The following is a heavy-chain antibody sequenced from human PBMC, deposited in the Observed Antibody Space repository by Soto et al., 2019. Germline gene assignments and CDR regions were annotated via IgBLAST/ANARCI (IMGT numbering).Heavy chain of an antibody. J-gene: IGHJ4*02. Sequence: GGSLRLSCSVSGFTFSNYAMHWVRQAPGKGLEYVSGITSDGDSTWHADSVKDRFTISRDNSKNTVYFQMTSLRADDTAVYYCVKLTNTYYDFWGQGTLVTVSS. V-gene: IGHV3-64D*06. CDR3: VKLTNTYYDF. CDR1: GFTFSNYA. D-gene: IGHD3-3*01. CDR2: ITSDGDST.